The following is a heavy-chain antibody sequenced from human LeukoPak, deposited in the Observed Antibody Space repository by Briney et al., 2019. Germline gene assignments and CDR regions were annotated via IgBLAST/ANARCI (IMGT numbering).Heavy chain of an antibody. CDR2: ISSSSSYI. CDR1: GFTFSSYS. V-gene: IGHV3-21*01. J-gene: IGHJ4*02. CDR3: ASVGLAAHSYGFEY. Sequence: GGSLRLSCAASGFTFSSYSMNWVRQAPGKGLEWVSSISSSSSYIYYADSVKGRFTISRDNAKNSLYLQMNSLRAEDTAVYYCASVGLAAHSYGFEYCGQGTLVNESS. D-gene: IGHD2-15*01.